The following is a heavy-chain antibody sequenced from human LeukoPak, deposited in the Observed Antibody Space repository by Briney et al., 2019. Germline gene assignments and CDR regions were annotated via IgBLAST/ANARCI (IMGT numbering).Heavy chain of an antibody. D-gene: IGHD3-22*01. Sequence: GGSLRLSCAASGFTFSSYAMHWVRQAPGKGLEWVAVISYDGSNKYYADSVKGRFTISRDNSKNTLYLQMSSLRAEDTAVYYCARDTTYYYDSSGYFPPDYWGQGTLVTVSS. CDR2: ISYDGSNK. V-gene: IGHV3-30-3*01. CDR1: GFTFSSYA. CDR3: ARDTTYYYDSSGYFPPDY. J-gene: IGHJ4*02.